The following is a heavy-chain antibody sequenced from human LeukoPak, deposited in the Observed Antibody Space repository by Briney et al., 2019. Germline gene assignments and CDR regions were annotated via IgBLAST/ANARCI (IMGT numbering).Heavy chain of an antibody. Sequence: GGSLRLSCAASGFIFSNYVMSWVRQAPGKGPEWVSAISGSSVKTYYADSVKGRFTISRDDSENTLYLQMNSLRAEDTALYYCTREEAYFDSLLAFYFDYWGQGTLVTVSS. CDR3: TREEAYFDSLLAFYFDY. CDR2: ISGSSVKT. CDR1: GFIFSNYV. V-gene: IGHV3-23*01. D-gene: IGHD3-9*01. J-gene: IGHJ4*02.